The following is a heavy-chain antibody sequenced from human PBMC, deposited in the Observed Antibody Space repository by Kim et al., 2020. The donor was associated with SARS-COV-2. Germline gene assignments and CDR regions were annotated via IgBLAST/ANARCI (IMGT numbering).Heavy chain of an antibody. D-gene: IGHD3-22*01. Sequence: YAQGFTGRFVFSLDTSVSTAYLQISSLKAEDTAVYYCARAHYYDSSGFDYWGQGTLVTVSS. J-gene: IGHJ4*02. CDR3: ARAHYYDSSGFDY. V-gene: IGHV7-4-1*02.